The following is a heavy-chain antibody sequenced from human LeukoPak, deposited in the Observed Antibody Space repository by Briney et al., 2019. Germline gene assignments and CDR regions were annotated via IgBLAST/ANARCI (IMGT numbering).Heavy chain of an antibody. CDR3: ARTRDCSGGSCYQFNWFDP. CDR1: GGSISSGAYY. V-gene: IGHV4-31*03. CDR2: IFYSGST. J-gene: IGHJ5*02. Sequence: TASETLSLTCSVSGGSISSGAYYWSWIRQHPWKGLEWIGYIFYSGSTYYNPSLKSRVTMSVDTSKNQFSLKLSSVTAADTAVYYCARTRDCSGGSCYQFNWFDPWGQGTLVTVSS. D-gene: IGHD2-15*01.